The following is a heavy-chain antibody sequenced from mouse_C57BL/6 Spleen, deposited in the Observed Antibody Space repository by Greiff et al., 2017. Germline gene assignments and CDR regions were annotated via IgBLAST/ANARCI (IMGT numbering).Heavy chain of an antibody. Sequence: EVHLVESGGGLVKPGGSLKLSCAASGFTFSSYAMSWVRQTPEKRLDWVATISDGGSNTSYPDNVKGRFTISRNKAKNNPYRQVGHLKSEDTAMYYCTRVDGNYGSFDVRGTGNTVTVSS. J-gene: IGHJ1*03. CDR3: TRVDGNYGSFDV. V-gene: IGHV5-4*01. D-gene: IGHD2-1*01. CDR1: GFTFSSYA. CDR2: ISDGGSNT.